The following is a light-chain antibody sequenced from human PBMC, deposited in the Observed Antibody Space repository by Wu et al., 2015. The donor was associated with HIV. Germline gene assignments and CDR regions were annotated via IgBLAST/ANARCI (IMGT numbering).Light chain of an antibody. CDR2: KAS. CDR1: QNIVNW. CDR3: QQYRTYSSNS. Sequence: DIQVTQSPSTLSASVGDRVSITCRASQNIVNWLAWYQQKPGKAPKLLIYKASTLETGVSSRFSGSGSEREFTLTISSLQPDDFATYYCQQYRTYSSNSFGQGTKLEIK. V-gene: IGKV1-5*03. J-gene: IGKJ2*03.